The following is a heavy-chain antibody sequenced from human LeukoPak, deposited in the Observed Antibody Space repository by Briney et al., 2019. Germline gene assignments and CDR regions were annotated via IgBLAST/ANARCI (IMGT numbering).Heavy chain of an antibody. CDR1: GFTFTSSA. D-gene: IGHD4-23*01. CDR2: IVVGSGNT. Sequence: SVKVSCKASGFTFTSSAVQWVRRARGQRLEWIGWIVVGSGNTNYAQKFQERVTITRDMSASTVYMELSSLRSEDTAVYYCAAEGRPTVVTFRKGAVDLWGQGTMVTVSS. V-gene: IGHV1-58*01. J-gene: IGHJ3*01. CDR3: AAEGRPTVVTFRKGAVDL.